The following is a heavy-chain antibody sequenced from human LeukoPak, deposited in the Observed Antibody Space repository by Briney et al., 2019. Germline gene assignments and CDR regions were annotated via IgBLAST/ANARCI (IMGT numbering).Heavy chain of an antibody. CDR3: AKDRREEWLVRFFDY. J-gene: IGHJ4*02. CDR1: GFTFCSDA. Sequence: GGSLRLSCAASGFTFCSDAMSSGREAPGKGLGWGSAISGSGGSTYYADSVKGRLTISRDNSKNTLYLQMNSLRAEDTAVYYCAKDRREEWLVRFFDYWGQGTLVTVSS. CDR2: ISGSGGST. D-gene: IGHD6-19*01. V-gene: IGHV3-23*01.